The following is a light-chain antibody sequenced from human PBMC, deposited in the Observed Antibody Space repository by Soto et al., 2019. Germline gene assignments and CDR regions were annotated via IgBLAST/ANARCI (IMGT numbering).Light chain of an antibody. V-gene: IGKV1-5*03. CDR3: QHYDSYPYT. CDR2: KAS. Sequence: DIQMTQSPSPVSASVGDRVTITCRASQSISTWLAWYQQKPGKAPRLLIYKASSLESVVTSRFTGSGSGTQFTLIIDSLQPDDSATYYCQHYDSYPYTFGQGTKLEI. CDR1: QSISTW. J-gene: IGKJ2*01.